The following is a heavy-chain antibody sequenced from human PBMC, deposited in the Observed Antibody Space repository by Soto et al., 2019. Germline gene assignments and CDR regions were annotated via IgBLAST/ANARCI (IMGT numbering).Heavy chain of an antibody. D-gene: IGHD6-19*01. CDR1: GYTFTSNS. Sequence: ASVKVSCKASGYTFTSNSIGWVRQAPGQGLEWMGWINIYNGNTKYAQQLQGRVTLTTDTSTSTAYMDLRSLRSDDTAVYYWARISSASSGCLPDYWGQGTLVTVSS. V-gene: IGHV1-18*04. CDR2: INIYNGNT. J-gene: IGHJ4*02. CDR3: ARISSASSGCLPDY.